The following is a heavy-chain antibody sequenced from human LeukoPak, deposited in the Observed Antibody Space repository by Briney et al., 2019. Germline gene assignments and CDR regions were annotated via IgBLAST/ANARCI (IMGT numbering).Heavy chain of an antibody. Sequence: GESLKISCKGSGYSFSSYWISWVRQMPGKGLEWMGRIDPSDSNTKYSPSFQGHVTISADKSISTAYLQWSSRKASDTAMYYCARLTYCGGDCPVYWGQGTLVTVSS. V-gene: IGHV5-10-1*01. CDR2: IDPSDSNT. CDR3: ARLTYCGGDCPVY. CDR1: GYSFSSYW. J-gene: IGHJ4*02. D-gene: IGHD2-21*02.